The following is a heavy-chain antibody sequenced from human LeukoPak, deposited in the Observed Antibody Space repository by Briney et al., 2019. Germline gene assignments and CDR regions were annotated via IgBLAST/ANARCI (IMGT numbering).Heavy chain of an antibody. CDR2: ISYDGSNK. V-gene: IGHV3-30*03. J-gene: IGHJ5*02. CDR1: GFTFSSYS. Sequence: GGSLRLSCAASGFTFSSYSMNWVRQAPGKGLEWVAVISYDGSNKYYADSVKGRFTISRDNSKNTLYLQMNSLRAEDTAVYYCARDDRITIFGVVTPGPNWFDPWGQGTLVTVSS. D-gene: IGHD3-3*01. CDR3: ARDDRITIFGVVTPGPNWFDP.